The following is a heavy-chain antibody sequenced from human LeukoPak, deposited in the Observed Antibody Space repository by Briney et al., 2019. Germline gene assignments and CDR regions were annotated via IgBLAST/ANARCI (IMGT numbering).Heavy chain of an antibody. CDR3: AKDRTVTTVTYFDY. CDR1: GFTFSSYE. CDR2: ISSSGSTI. J-gene: IGHJ4*02. Sequence: GGSLRLSCAASGFTFSSYEMNWVRQAPGKGLEWVSYISSSGSTIYYADSVRGRFTISRDNAENSLYLQMNSLRAEDTAVYYCAKDRTVTTVTYFDYWGQGTLVTVSS. D-gene: IGHD4-17*01. V-gene: IGHV3-48*03.